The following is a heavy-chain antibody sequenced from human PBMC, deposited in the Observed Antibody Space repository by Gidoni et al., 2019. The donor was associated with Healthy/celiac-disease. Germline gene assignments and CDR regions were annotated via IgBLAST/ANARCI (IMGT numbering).Heavy chain of an antibody. V-gene: IGHV3-30-3*01. Sequence: QVQLVESGGGVVQPGRSLRLSCAASGFTFSSYAMHWVRQAPGKGLEWVAVISYDGSNKYYADSVKGRFTISRDNSKNTLYLQMNSLRAEDTAVYYCASGQQWLVHHYFDYWGQGTLVTVSS. CDR3: ASGQQWLVHHYFDY. CDR2: ISYDGSNK. D-gene: IGHD6-19*01. J-gene: IGHJ4*02. CDR1: GFTFSSYA.